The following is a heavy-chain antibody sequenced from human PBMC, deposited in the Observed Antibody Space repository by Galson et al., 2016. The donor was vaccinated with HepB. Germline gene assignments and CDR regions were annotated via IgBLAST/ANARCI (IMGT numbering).Heavy chain of an antibody. CDR1: GGSINDYY. D-gene: IGHD5-24*01. J-gene: IGHJ4*02. CDR2: IFYRGST. V-gene: IGHV4-59*01. CDR3: ASLGATMGDGDSDY. Sequence: SETLSLTCTVSGGSINDYYWSWIRQPPGRGLEWIGYIFYRGSTNYNPSLKGRANISIDTSKTQFSLNLNSVAPADTAFYYCASLGATMGDGDSDYWGQGTLVTVSS.